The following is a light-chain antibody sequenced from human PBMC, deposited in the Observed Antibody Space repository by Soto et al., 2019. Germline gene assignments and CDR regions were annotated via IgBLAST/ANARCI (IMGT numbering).Light chain of an antibody. V-gene: IGKV3-11*01. Sequence: EIVLTQSPATLSLSPGERATLSCRASQSVSRYLAWYQQKPGQALRLLIYDASNRATGIPARFSGSGSGTDFTLTISSLEPEDFAVYYCQQRSNWPQITFGQGTRLEIK. CDR3: QQRSNWPQIT. CDR2: DAS. J-gene: IGKJ5*01. CDR1: QSVSRY.